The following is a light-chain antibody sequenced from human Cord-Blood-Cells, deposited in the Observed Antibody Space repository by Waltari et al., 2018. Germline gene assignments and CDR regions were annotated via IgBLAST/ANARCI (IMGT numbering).Light chain of an antibody. V-gene: IGLV3-19*01. CDR2: GKV. Sequence: SSELTQDPAVSVALGQTVRITCQGDSLRSYYASWYQQNPGQAPVLVIYGKVNRPSGIPDRFARARSGNTASLTITGEQAEEEADYYCNSRDSRGNHVGVGGGTKLTVL. CDR3: NSRDSRGNHVG. J-gene: IGLJ2*01. CDR1: SLRSYY.